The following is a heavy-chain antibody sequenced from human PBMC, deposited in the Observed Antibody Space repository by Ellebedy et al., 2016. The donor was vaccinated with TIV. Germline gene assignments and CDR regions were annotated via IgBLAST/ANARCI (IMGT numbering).Heavy chain of an antibody. J-gene: IGHJ5*02. CDR3: ATLTVGVEYGALGDWFDA. CDR2: FDPENGET. Sequence: ASVKVSCKVSGYTLTELSIHWVRQPPGKGLEWMGGFDPENGETTYVQKFQGRVTMTEDTSTDTDDMELSSLRSENTAVYYCATLTVGVEYGALGDWFDAWGQGTLVTVSS. CDR1: GYTLTELS. D-gene: IGHD4-17*01. V-gene: IGHV1-24*01.